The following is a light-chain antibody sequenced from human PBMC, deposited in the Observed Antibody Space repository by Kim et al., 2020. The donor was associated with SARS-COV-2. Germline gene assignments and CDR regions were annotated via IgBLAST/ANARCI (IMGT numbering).Light chain of an antibody. J-gene: IGLJ1*01. CDR3: CSYAGSYTYV. CDR2: DVS. V-gene: IGLV2-11*01. Sequence: GQYVTLSCTGTSSDVGGYNYVSWYQQHPGKAPKLMIYDVSKRPSGVPDRFSGSKSGNTASLTISGLQAEDEADYYCCSYAGSYTYVFGTGTKVTVL. CDR1: SSDVGGYNY.